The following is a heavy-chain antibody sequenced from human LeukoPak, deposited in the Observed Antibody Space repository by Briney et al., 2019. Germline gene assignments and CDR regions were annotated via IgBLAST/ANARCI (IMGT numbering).Heavy chain of an antibody. CDR3: ARPQVGYYYYYMDV. J-gene: IGHJ6*03. CDR2: IIPIFGTA. Sequence: GASVKVSCKASGGTLSSYAISWVRQAPGQGLEWMGGIIPIFGTANYAQKFQGRVTITADKSTSTAYMELSSLRSEDTAVYYCARPQVGYYYYYMDVWGKGTTVTVSS. V-gene: IGHV1-69*06. CDR1: GGTLSSYA.